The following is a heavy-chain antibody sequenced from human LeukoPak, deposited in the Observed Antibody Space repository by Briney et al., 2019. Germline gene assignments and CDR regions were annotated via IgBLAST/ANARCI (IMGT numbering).Heavy chain of an antibody. CDR3: VTNPRDIVVVPAAYWYFDL. V-gene: IGHV3-23*01. CDR2: ISGSGGST. Sequence: GGSLRLSCAASGFTFSSYAMSWVRQAPGKGLEWVSAISGSGGSTYYADSVKGRFTISRDNSKNTLYLQMNGLRAEDTAVYYCVTNPRDIVVVPAAYWYFDLWGRGTLVTVSS. D-gene: IGHD2-2*01. CDR1: GFTFSSYA. J-gene: IGHJ2*01.